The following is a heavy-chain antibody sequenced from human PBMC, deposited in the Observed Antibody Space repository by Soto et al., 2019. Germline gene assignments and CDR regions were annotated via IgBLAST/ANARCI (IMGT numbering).Heavy chain of an antibody. CDR3: AREGNLGRWIQPIDS. J-gene: IGHJ4*02. D-gene: IGHD2-2*03. V-gene: IGHV4-34*01. CDR2: INHSGST. Sequence: SETRCLTCAVYGGSFSGYYWTWSRQPPGTGLEWIGEINHSGSTNYNPSLKSRVTISVDTSKNHFSLKLISVTTADTAVYFCAREGNLGRWIQPIDSWGQATLLTVSS. CDR1: GGSFSGYY.